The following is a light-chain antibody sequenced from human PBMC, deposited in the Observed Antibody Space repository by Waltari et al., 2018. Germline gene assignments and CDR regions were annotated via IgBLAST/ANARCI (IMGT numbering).Light chain of an antibody. Sequence: DIQMTQSPSSLSASVGDRVTITCRASQSISSYLNWYQQKPGKAPKPLIYAASSLESGVPSRFSGSGSGTDFTLTISSLQPEDFATYYCQQSYSTPRTFGQGTTV. CDR2: AAS. J-gene: IGKJ1*01. CDR1: QSISSY. V-gene: IGKV1-39*01. CDR3: QQSYSTPRT.